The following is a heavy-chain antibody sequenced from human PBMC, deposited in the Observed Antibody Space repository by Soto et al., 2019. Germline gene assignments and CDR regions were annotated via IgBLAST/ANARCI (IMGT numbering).Heavy chain of an antibody. CDR3: ARVGSGGGGDY. J-gene: IGHJ4*02. CDR2: ISPDGTNK. CDR1: GFIFSGSA. Sequence: GGSLRLSCVASGFIFSGSAIYWVRQAPGKGLEWVGVISPDGTNKYYVDSVKGRFSISRDDSENTLFLQMNSLRPDDTAVYYCARVGSGGGGDYWGQGSLVTVSS. D-gene: IGHD1-26*01. V-gene: IGHV3-30*04.